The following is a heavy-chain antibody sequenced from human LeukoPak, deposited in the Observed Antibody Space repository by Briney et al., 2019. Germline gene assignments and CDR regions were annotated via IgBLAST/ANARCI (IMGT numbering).Heavy chain of an antibody. CDR3: ARDGSNWSNDYYHGVDV. CDR1: GGSISNRSYY. Sequence: SETLSLTCTVSGGSISNRSYYWSWIRQPPGKGLEWLGYVYYSGSATYNPSLKSRVTISVDTSKNQFSLRLSSVTAADTAVYYCARDGSNWSNDYYHGVDVWGQGTTVTVSS. J-gene: IGHJ6*02. CDR2: VYYSGSA. D-gene: IGHD4-11*01. V-gene: IGHV4-61*01.